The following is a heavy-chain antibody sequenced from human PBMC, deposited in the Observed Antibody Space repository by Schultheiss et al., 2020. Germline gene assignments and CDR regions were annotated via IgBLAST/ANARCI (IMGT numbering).Heavy chain of an antibody. CDR3: AKTDTFDFWRGYHWYLDL. V-gene: IGHV3-11*03. CDR1: GFTFSDYY. J-gene: IGHJ4*02. CDR2: ISSSSSYT. D-gene: IGHD3-3*01. Sequence: GGSLRLSCAASGFTFSDYYMSWIRQAPGKGLEWVSYISSSSSYTNYADSVKGRFTISRDNSKNTLYLQLSSLRAEDTALYYCAKTDTFDFWRGYHWYLDLWGQGTLVTAPQ.